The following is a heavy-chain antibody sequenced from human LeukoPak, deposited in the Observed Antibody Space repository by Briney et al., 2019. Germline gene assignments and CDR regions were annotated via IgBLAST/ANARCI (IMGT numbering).Heavy chain of an antibody. Sequence: PGGSLRLSCAASGFTFSSYWMSWIRQAPGMGLEWVANIKQDGSEKYYVDSVKGRFTISRDNAKNSVYLQMNSLRAEDTDVYYCARYPRPSYYFDYWGRGTLATISS. V-gene: IGHV3-7*01. J-gene: IGHJ4*02. CDR3: ARYPRPSYYFDY. CDR2: IKQDGSEK. D-gene: IGHD5-12*01. CDR1: GFTFSSYW.